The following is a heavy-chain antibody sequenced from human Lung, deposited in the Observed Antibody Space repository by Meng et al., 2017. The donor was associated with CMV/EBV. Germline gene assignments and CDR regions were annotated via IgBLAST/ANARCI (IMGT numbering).Heavy chain of an antibody. CDR3: ARAGRGDIAASSDF. J-gene: IGHJ4*02. CDR1: GYTFTSYD. D-gene: IGHD6-13*01. Sequence: KASGYTFTSYDINWVRQATGQGLEWMGWMNPISANTGYAQKFQGRVTMTRNPSIMTAYMELTSLRSEDTAVYYCARAGRGDIAASSDFWGQGTLVTVSS. CDR2: MNPISANT. V-gene: IGHV1-8*01.